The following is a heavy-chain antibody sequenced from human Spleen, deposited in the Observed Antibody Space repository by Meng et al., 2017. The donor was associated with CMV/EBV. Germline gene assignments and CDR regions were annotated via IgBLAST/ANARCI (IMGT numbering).Heavy chain of an antibody. J-gene: IGHJ4*02. Sequence: PFSGSVWAWIRQSTGKGLEWIGEINHRGSTNYNPSVESRISISVDTSKNQFSLKMSSVTAADTAVYYCARRGPSYTSGSSSSGHIDYWGQGTLVTVSS. CDR1: PFSGSV. V-gene: IGHV4-34*01. CDR3: ARRGPSYTSGSSSSGHIDY. CDR2: INHRGST. D-gene: IGHD2-15*01.